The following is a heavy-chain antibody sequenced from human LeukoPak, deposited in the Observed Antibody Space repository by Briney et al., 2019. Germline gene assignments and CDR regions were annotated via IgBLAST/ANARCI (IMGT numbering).Heavy chain of an antibody. V-gene: IGHV3-11*06. Sequence: SGGALRLSCAASGFTFSDYYMSWIRQAPGKGLEWVSYISSSSSYTNYADSVKGRFTISRDDAKNSLYLQMNSLRAEDTAVYYCASDRNGGSFDYWGQGTLVTVSS. J-gene: IGHJ4*02. CDR2: ISSSSSYT. D-gene: IGHD4-23*01. CDR1: GFTFSDYY. CDR3: ASDRNGGSFDY.